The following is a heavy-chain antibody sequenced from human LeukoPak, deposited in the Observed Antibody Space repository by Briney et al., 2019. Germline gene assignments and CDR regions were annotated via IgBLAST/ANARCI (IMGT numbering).Heavy chain of an antibody. J-gene: IGHJ4*02. Sequence: PGGSLRLSCAASGFTFSNYAMSWVRQAPGKGLEWVSAISGSGGSTYYADSVKGRFTISRDNSKNTLYLQMNSLRAEDTAVYYCAKDLKTYYYDSSGGRGDYWGQGTLVTVSS. D-gene: IGHD3-22*01. CDR3: AKDLKTYYYDSSGGRGDY. CDR2: ISGSGGST. CDR1: GFTFSNYA. V-gene: IGHV3-23*01.